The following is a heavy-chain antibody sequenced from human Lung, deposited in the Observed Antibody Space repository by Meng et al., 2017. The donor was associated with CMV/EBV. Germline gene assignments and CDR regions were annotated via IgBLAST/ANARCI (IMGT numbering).Heavy chain of an antibody. CDR3: LRRSGGSV. Sequence: QVPLRESGPALVKPSETLSLTRAVSGDSITNHNWWAWVRQPPGKGLEWIGEIPHRGSSAYNPSLKSRVSMSIDKSKNQFSLKLTSVTAADTAVYHCLRRSGGSVWGQGTLVTVSS. J-gene: IGHJ1*01. CDR1: GDSITNHNW. CDR2: IPHRGSS. V-gene: IGHV4-4*02. D-gene: IGHD3-10*01.